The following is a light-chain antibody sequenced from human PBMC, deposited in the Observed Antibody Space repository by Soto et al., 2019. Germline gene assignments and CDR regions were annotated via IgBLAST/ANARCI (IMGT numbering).Light chain of an antibody. CDR1: QSLSSSY. J-gene: IGKJ2*01. CDR3: QQYGTSPYT. Sequence: EIVLTQSPGTLSLSPEEGATLSCRASQSLSSSYLAWYQQKPGQAPRLLIYAASSRATGIPDRFSGSGSGTDFTLTISRLEPEDCAVYYCQQYGTSPYTFGQGTKLEIK. CDR2: AAS. V-gene: IGKV3-20*01.